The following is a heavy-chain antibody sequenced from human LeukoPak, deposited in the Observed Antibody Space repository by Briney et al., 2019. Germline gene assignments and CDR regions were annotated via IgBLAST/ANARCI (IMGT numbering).Heavy chain of an antibody. CDR1: GGSISSGDYY. Sequence: PSETLSLTCTVSGGSISSGDYYWSWIRQPPGKGLEWIGEINHSGSTNYNPSLKSRVTISVDTSKNQFSLKLSSVTAADTAVYYCAKPGIAAVENAFDIWGQGTMVTVSS. J-gene: IGHJ3*02. CDR2: INHSGST. CDR3: AKPGIAAVENAFDI. V-gene: IGHV4-39*07. D-gene: IGHD6-13*01.